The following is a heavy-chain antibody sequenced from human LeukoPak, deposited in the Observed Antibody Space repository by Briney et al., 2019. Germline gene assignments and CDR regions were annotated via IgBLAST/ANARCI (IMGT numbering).Heavy chain of an antibody. CDR2: IRSKANSYAP. CDR1: GFTFSCSA. D-gene: IGHD2-15*01. Sequence: GGPLKLSCAASGFTFSCSAMHWVRQASGKGLEWVGRIRSKANSYAPAYPASVKGRITISRDDSKNTAELQMNRLKPEDTSGYDCARQDRVDYWGQGTLVTVAS. J-gene: IGHJ4*02. V-gene: IGHV3-73*01. CDR3: ARQDRVDY.